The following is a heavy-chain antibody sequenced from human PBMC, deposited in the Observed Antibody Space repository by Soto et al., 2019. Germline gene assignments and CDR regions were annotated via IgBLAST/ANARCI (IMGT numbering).Heavy chain of an antibody. D-gene: IGHD2-21*02. CDR3: AIYLGGYCNVDCYPLHV. CDR2: LYNTGST. CDR1: GASISRYY. V-gene: IGHV4-59*01. J-gene: IGHJ6*04. Sequence: PETLSLTCTVSGASISRYYWSWIRQSPGKGLEWIGYLYNTGSTIYNPSLKSRVTISVDTSKNQFSLKMNSVTAADTAVYYCAIYLGGYCNVDCYPLHVWGKVTTGIVTS.